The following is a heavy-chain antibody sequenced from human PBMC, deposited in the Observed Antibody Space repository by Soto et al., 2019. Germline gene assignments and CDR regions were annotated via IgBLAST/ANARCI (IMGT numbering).Heavy chain of an antibody. Sequence: QVQLVQSGAEVKKPGASVKVSCKASGYTFTSYDINWVRQATGQGLEWMGWMNPNSGNTGYAQKFQGRVTMPRNTSISTAYMELSSLRSEDTAVYYCARADYYDRRGYLLPCGYWGQGPLVTVSS. CDR1: GYTFTSYD. D-gene: IGHD3-22*01. CDR2: MNPNSGNT. CDR3: ARADYYDRRGYLLPCGY. V-gene: IGHV1-8*01. J-gene: IGHJ4*02.